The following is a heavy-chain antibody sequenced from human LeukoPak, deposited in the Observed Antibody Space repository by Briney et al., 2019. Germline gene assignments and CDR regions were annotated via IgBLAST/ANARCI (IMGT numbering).Heavy chain of an antibody. J-gene: IGHJ4*02. V-gene: IGHV4-4*02. CDR2: IYHSGST. CDR1: GGSISSSNW. Sequence: SETLSLTCAVSGGSISSSNWWSWVRQPPGKGLEWIGEIYHSGSTNYNPSLKRRVTISVDKSKNQFSLKLSSVTAADTAVYYCARGYYGSGSTFDYWGQGTLVTVSS. CDR3: ARGYYGSGSTFDY. D-gene: IGHD3-10*01.